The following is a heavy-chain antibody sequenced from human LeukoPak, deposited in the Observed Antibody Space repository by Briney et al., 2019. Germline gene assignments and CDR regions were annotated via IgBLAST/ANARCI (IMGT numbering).Heavy chain of an antibody. CDR3: ARMGILTGFDY. J-gene: IGHJ4*02. Sequence: SGPTLVHPTPALTLTCTFTGFSRRASGMRVSWIRQPPGKALEWLAHIDWDDDKFYTTSLKTRLTISTDTSKNQVVLTITVMDPVHTATYYCARMGILTGFDYWGQGTLVTVSS. D-gene: IGHD3-9*01. V-gene: IGHV2-70*04. CDR1: GFSRRASGMR. CDR2: IDWDDDK.